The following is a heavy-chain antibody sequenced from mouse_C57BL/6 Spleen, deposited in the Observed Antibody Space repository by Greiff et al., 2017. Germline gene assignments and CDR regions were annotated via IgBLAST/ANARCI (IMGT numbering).Heavy chain of an antibody. V-gene: IGHV1-26*01. CDR1: GYTFTDYY. CDR2: INPNNGGT. Sequence: VQLQQSGPELVKPGASVKISCKASGYTFTDYYMNWVKQSHGKSLEWIGDINPNNGGTSYNQKFKGKATLTVDKSSSTAYMELRSLTSEDSAVYYCARGGWLSDYWGQGTTLTVSS. J-gene: IGHJ2*01. D-gene: IGHD2-3*01. CDR3: ARGGWLSDY.